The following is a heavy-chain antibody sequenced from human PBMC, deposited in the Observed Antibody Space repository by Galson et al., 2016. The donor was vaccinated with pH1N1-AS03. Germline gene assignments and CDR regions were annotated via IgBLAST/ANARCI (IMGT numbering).Heavy chain of an antibody. CDR2: IAATGPT. J-gene: IGHJ6*04. Sequence: SLSLPCAASGFTVSRNAMHWVRHATGKGLEWVSIIAATGPTHYADSVKGRFTISREIPQNSLYLPMDGLRADDTAVYHCAVCGYISGTHGLDVWGKGTTVTVSS. CDR3: AVCGYISGTHGLDV. CDR1: GFTVSRNA. V-gene: IGHV3-13*01. D-gene: IGHD5-12*01.